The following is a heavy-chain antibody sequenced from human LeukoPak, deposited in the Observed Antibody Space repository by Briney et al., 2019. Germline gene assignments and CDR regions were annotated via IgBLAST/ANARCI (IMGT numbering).Heavy chain of an antibody. D-gene: IGHD7-27*01. CDR3: ARGKLGMEAFDI. Sequence: PSETLSLTCAVYGGSFSGYYWSWIRQPPGKGLEWIGEINHSGSTNYNPSLKSRVTISVDTSKNQFSLKLSSVTAADTAVYYCARGKLGMEAFDIWGQGTMVTVSS. V-gene: IGHV4-34*01. CDR2: INHSGST. J-gene: IGHJ3*02. CDR1: GGSFSGYY.